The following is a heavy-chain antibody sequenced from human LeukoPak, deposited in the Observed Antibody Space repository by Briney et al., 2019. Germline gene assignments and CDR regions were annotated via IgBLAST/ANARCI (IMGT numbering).Heavy chain of an antibody. CDR1: GGSISNYY. D-gene: IGHD6-19*01. CDR3: ARADGSGWYNDY. CDR2: IYYSGST. Sequence: SETLSLTCTVSGGSISNYYWSWIRQPPGKGLEWIGYIYYSGSTNYNPSLMSRVTISVDTSKNQFSLKLTSVTAADTAVYYCARADGSGWYNDYWGQGTLVTVSS. V-gene: IGHV4-59*01. J-gene: IGHJ4*02.